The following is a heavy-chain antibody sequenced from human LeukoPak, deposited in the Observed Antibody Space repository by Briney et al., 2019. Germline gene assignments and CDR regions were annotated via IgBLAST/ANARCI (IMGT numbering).Heavy chain of an antibody. CDR2: ITDTGRNT. CDR1: GYTFSIYA. CDR3: AKVDCGDTGCRGFDL. Sequence: GGSLRLSCAGSGYTFSIYAMNCVRQAPGKGVEWVSGITDTGRNTYYADSVKGRFTISRDNSKNTRYLQMSSLRADDTAVYYCAKVDCGDTGCRGFDLWGRGTLVTVSS. D-gene: IGHD2-21*01. J-gene: IGHJ2*01. V-gene: IGHV3-23*01.